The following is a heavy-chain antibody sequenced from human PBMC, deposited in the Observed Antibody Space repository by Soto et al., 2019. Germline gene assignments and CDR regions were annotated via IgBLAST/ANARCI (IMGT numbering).Heavy chain of an antibody. Sequence: ASVKVSCNASGYTFTSYAMHWVRQAPGQRLEWMGWINAGNGNTKYSQKFQGRVTITRDTSASTAYMELSSLRSEDTAVYYCARSRRITMVRGVIIPELYYFDYWGQGTLVTVSS. J-gene: IGHJ4*02. CDR1: GYTFTSYA. V-gene: IGHV1-3*01. D-gene: IGHD3-10*01. CDR2: INAGNGNT. CDR3: ARSRRITMVRGVIIPELYYFDY.